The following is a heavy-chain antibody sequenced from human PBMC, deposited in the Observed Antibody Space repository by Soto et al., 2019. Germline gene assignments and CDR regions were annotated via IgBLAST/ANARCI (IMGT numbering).Heavy chain of an antibody. V-gene: IGHV1-46*01. CDR3: ARAIIRTWFDP. CDR1: GYTFTDNY. Sequence: QVHLVQSGAEVKKPGASVKVSCRTSGYTFTDNYMHWVRQAPGQGLEWMGIINPVDGTTNFAQKFHGRVTMTRDTSTSTVYLQLSSLKSEDTAVYYCARAIIRTWFDPWGQGTLVTVSS. CDR2: INPVDGTT. J-gene: IGHJ5*02.